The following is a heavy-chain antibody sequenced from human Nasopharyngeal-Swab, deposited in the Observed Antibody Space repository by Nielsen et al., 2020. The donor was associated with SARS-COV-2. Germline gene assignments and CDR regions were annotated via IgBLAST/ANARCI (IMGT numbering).Heavy chain of an antibody. Sequence: GESLKISCAASGFTFNNYNFNWVRQAPGKGPEWVSSISSSSSYIYYADSVKGRFTISRDNAKNPLYLQMNSLRAEDTAVYYCARDGLDYDFWSAYFMDVWGQGTTVTVSS. CDR2: ISSSSSYI. CDR1: GFTFNNYN. J-gene: IGHJ6*02. D-gene: IGHD3-3*01. CDR3: ARDGLDYDFWSAYFMDV. V-gene: IGHV3-21*01.